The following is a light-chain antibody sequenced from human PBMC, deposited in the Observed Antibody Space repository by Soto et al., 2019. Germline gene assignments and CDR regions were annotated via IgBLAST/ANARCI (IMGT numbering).Light chain of an antibody. CDR1: SSDVGAYNS. Sequence: QSALAQPASVSGFPGQSITISCTGTSSDVGAYNSVYWYQQHPHKAPQVIIYKGTQRPSGVSNRFSGSTSGNAASLTISGLQADDEADYFCCSSAPESTYVFGTGTQLTVL. V-gene: IGLV2-23*01. CDR2: KGT. CDR3: CSSAPESTYV. J-gene: IGLJ1*01.